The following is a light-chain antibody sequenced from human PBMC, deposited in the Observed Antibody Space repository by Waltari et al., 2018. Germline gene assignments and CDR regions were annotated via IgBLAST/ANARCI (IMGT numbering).Light chain of an antibody. CDR1: QGISSY. J-gene: IGKJ2*03. CDR2: AAT. Sequence: IQMTQSPSSLSASVGDTFTITCTASQGISSYLNWFQQKPGKAPKLLIYAATTLQSGVPSRFSGSGSGTEFTLTISSLQPEDFAAYYCLQHHSYPYSFGQGTKVEIK. CDR3: LQHHSYPYS. V-gene: IGKV1-17*01.